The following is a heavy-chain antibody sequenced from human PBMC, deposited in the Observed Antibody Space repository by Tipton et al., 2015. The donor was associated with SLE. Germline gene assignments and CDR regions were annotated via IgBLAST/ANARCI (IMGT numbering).Heavy chain of an antibody. V-gene: IGHV4-4*07. J-gene: IGHJ3*02. D-gene: IGHD2/OR15-2a*01. Sequence: TLSLTCTVSGGSISNYYWSWIRQPAGKRLEWIGRLYTSGSTNNNPSLQSRVTMSVDTSKNQFSLTLSSVTAADTAVYYCARDPDLDVCRGTTCTDTFYMWGQGTVVTVSS. CDR2: LYTSGST. CDR1: GGSISNYY. CDR3: ARDPDLDVCRGTTCTDTFYM.